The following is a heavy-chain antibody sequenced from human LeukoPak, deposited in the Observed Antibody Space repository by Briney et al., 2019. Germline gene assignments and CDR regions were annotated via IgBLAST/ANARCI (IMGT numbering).Heavy chain of an antibody. CDR3: ARGGYYDSSGFDY. V-gene: IGHV1-2*02. CDR2: INPNSGGT. D-gene: IGHD3-22*01. CDR1: GYTFTDYY. J-gene: IGHJ4*02. Sequence: GASVKVSCKASGYTFTDYYMHWVRQAPGQGLEWMGWINPNSGGTNYAQKFQGRVTMTRDTSISTAYMELSRLRSDDTAVYYCARGGYYDSSGFDYWGQGTLVTVSS.